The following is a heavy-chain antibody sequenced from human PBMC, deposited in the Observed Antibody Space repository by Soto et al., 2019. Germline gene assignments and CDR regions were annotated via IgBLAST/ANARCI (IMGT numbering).Heavy chain of an antibody. V-gene: IGHV3-9*01. CDR3: AKDLRSSWSDAFDI. CDR2: ISWNSGSI. D-gene: IGHD6-13*01. J-gene: IGHJ3*02. CDR1: GFTFDDYA. Sequence: GGSLRLSCAASGFTFDDYAMHWVRQAPGKGLEWVSGISWNSGSIGYADSVKGRFTISRDNAKNSLYLQMNSLRAEDTALYYCAKDLRSSWSDAFDIWGQGTMVTVSS.